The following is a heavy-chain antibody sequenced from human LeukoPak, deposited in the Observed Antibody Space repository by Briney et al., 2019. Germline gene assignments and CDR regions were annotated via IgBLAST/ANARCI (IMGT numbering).Heavy chain of an antibody. CDR3: ATWIEERTVVTPPPGDY. V-gene: IGHV1-18*01. Sequence: ASVKVSCKASGYTFTSYGISWVRQAPGQGLEWMGWISAYNGNTNYAQKLQGRVTMTTDTSTSTAYMELRSLRSDDTAVYYCATWIEERTVVTPPPGDYWGQGTLVTVSS. J-gene: IGHJ4*02. D-gene: IGHD4-23*01. CDR1: GYTFTSYG. CDR2: ISAYNGNT.